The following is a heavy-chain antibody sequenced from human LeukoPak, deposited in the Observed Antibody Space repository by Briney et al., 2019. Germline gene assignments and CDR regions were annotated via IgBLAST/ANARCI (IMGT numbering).Heavy chain of an antibody. CDR3: ARSSGWYGSNWFDP. D-gene: IGHD6-19*01. CDR2: IYYSGST. V-gene: IGHV4-59*01. Sequence: PSETLSLTCTVSGGSISSYYWSWIRQPPGEGLEWIGYIYYSGSTNYNPSLKSRVTISVDTSKNQFSLKLSSMTAADTAVYYCARSSGWYGSNWFDPWGQGTLVTVSS. CDR1: GGSISSYY. J-gene: IGHJ5*02.